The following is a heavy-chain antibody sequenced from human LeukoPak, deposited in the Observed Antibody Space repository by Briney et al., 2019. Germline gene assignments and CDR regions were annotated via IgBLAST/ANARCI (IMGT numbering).Heavy chain of an antibody. Sequence: PSETLSLTCTVSGGSISSGDYYWRWIRHPPGKGLEWIGYIYYSGSTYYNPSLKSRVTISVDTSKNQFPLKLSSVTAADTAVYYCAREGTARPLDYWGQGTLVTVSS. J-gene: IGHJ4*02. CDR3: AREGTARPLDY. CDR2: IYYSGST. V-gene: IGHV4-30-4*08. D-gene: IGHD6-6*01. CDR1: GGSISSGDYY.